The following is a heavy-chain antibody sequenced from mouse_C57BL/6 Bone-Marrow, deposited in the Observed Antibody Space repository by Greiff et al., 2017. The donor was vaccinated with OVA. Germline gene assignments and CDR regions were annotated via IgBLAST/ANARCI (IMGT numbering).Heavy chain of an antibody. CDR2: IHPNSGST. Sequence: QVQLKQPGAELVKPGASVKLSCKASGYTFTSYWMHWVKQRPGQGLEWIGMIHPNSGSTNYNEKFKSKATLTVDKSSSTAYMQLSSLTSDDSAVYYCARSGIYYYGSSYAYYAMDYWGQGTSVTVSS. D-gene: IGHD1-1*01. J-gene: IGHJ4*01. CDR1: GYTFTSYW. CDR3: ARSGIYYYGSSYAYYAMDY. V-gene: IGHV1-64*01.